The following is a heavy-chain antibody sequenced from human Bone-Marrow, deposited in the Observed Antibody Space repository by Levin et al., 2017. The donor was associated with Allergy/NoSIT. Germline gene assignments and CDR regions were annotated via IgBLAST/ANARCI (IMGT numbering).Heavy chain of an antibody. CDR3: AKDYEWGYCSGGSGYPDY. CDR2: ISYDGSNK. CDR1: GFTFSSYG. Sequence: GGSLRLSCAASGFTFSSYGMHWVRQAPGKGLEWVAVISYDGSNKYYADSVKGRFTISRDNSKNTLYLQMNSLRAEDTAVYYCAKDYEWGYCSGGSGYPDYWGQGTLVTVSS. D-gene: IGHD2-15*01. J-gene: IGHJ4*02. V-gene: IGHV3-30*18.